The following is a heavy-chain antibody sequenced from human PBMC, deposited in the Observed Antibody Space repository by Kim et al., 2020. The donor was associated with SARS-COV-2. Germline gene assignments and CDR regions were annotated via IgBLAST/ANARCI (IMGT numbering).Heavy chain of an antibody. D-gene: IGHD6-19*01. Sequence: ADSVKGRFTISRDNAKNSLYLQMNSLRAEDTAVYYCERGSSSGSGWFDPWGQGTLVTVSS. V-gene: IGHV3-48*03. CDR3: ERGSSSGSGWFDP. J-gene: IGHJ5*02.